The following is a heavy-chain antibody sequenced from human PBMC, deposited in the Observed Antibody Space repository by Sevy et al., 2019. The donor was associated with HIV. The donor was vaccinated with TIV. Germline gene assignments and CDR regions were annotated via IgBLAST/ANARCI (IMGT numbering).Heavy chain of an antibody. CDR2: IWYDGSNK. CDR1: GFTFRSYG. V-gene: IGHV3-33*01. Sequence: GGSLRLSCAASGFTFRSYGMHWVRQAPGKGLEWVAVIWYDGSNKYYADSVKGRFTISGDNSKNTLYLQMDSLRAEDTAVYYCASLHADGSGWHYFDYWGQGALVTVSS. J-gene: IGHJ4*02. D-gene: IGHD6-19*01. CDR3: ASLHADGSGWHYFDY.